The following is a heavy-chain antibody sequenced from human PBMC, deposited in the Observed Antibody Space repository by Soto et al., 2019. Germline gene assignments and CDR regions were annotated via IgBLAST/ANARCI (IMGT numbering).Heavy chain of an antibody. CDR1: GGSFKTYA. V-gene: IGHV1-69*01. J-gene: IGHJ4*02. Sequence: QVQLVRSGPEVKEPRSSVKVTCKVSGGSFKTYAISWLRQAPGHGLECMGGIIPIFGTPNYAQRFQGRVTITADESTSTAYMALSRLRSDDTAVYYCARDRDYYGSGNYYNHIDFWGQGTLVSVSS. D-gene: IGHD3-10*01. CDR2: IIPIFGTP. CDR3: ARDRDYYGSGNYYNHIDF.